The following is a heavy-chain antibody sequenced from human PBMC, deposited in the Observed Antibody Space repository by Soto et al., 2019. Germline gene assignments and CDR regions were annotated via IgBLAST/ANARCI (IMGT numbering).Heavy chain of an antibody. CDR3: AKAYYYDSSGYYPFDY. J-gene: IGHJ4*02. Sequence: GGSLRLSCAASGFTVSSNYMSWVRQAPGKGLEWVSVIYSGGSTYYADSVKGRFTISRDNSKNTLYLQMNSLRAEDTAVYYCAKAYYYDSSGYYPFDYWGQGTLVTVSS. CDR1: GFTVSSNY. CDR2: IYSGGST. D-gene: IGHD3-22*01. V-gene: IGHV3-53*01.